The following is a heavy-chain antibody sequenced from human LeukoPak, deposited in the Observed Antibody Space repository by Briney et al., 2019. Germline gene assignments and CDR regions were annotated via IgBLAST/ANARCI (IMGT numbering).Heavy chain of an antibody. J-gene: IGHJ4*02. V-gene: IGHV5-51*01. CDR1: GYSFTSYW. CDR2: IYPGDSDT. Sequence: RTGESLKISCKGSGYSFTSYWIGWVRQMPGKGLEWMGIIYPGDSDTRYSPSFQGQVTISADESISTAYLQWSSLKASDTAMYYCARLIISGRFLEWPGFDYWGQGTLVTVSS. D-gene: IGHD3-3*01. CDR3: ARLIISGRFLEWPGFDY.